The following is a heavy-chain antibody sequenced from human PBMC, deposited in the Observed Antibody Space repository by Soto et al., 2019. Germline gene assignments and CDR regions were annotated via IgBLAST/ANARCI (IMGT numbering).Heavy chain of an antibody. CDR1: GYTFTGYY. J-gene: IGHJ4*02. D-gene: IGHD5-12*01. Sequence: ASVKVSCKASGYTFTGYYMHWVRQAPGQGLEWMGWINPNSGGTNYAQKFQGRVTMTRDTSISTAYMELSRLRSDDTAVYYCAATDRGGYNPSGFDYWGQGTLVTVSS. V-gene: IGHV1-2*02. CDR2: INPNSGGT. CDR3: AATDRGGYNPSGFDY.